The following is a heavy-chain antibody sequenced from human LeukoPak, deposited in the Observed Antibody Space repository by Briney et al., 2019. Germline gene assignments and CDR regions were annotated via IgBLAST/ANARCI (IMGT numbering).Heavy chain of an antibody. J-gene: IGHJ4*02. Sequence: GGSLRLSCAASGFTFSSYWMSWVRQAPGKGLEWVAIIKQDGTEKYYVDSVKGRFTISRDNAKNTLYLQMNSLRAEDTAVYYCAKLVLVGGGYFDYWGQGTLVTVSS. CDR3: AKLVLVGGGYFDY. CDR1: GFTFSSYW. V-gene: IGHV3-7*03. D-gene: IGHD3-10*01. CDR2: IKQDGTEK.